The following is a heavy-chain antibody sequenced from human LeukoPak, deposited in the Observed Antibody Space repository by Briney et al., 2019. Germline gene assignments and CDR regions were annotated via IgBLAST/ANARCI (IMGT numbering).Heavy chain of an antibody. Sequence: GSLRLSCAASGFTFSNAWMSWVRRPPGKGLEWIGEINHSGSTIYNPSLKSRITISVDTSKNQFSLKLRSVTAADTAVYYCARVLPGDYVWYFDYWGQGTLVTVSS. CDR1: GFTFSNAW. CDR3: ARVLPGDYVWYFDY. J-gene: IGHJ4*02. D-gene: IGHD3-16*01. V-gene: IGHV4-34*01. CDR2: INHSGST.